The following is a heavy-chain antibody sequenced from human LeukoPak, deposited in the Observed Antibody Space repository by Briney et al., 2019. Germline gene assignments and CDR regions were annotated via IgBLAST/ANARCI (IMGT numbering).Heavy chain of an antibody. D-gene: IGHD2-2*01. V-gene: IGHV1-2*02. CDR1: GYTFTGYY. CDR3: ARAGGVVVPAAHPGDAFDI. CDR2: INPNSGGT. J-gene: IGHJ3*02. Sequence: ASVKVSCKASGYTFTGYYMHWVRQAPGQGLEWMGWINPNSGGTNYAQKFQGRVTMTRDTSISTAYMELSRLRSDDTAVYYCARAGGVVVPAAHPGDAFDIWGQGTMVTVSS.